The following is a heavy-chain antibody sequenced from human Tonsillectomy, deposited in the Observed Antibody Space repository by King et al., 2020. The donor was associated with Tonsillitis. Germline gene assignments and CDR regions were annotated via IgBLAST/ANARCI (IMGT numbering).Heavy chain of an antibody. V-gene: IGHV2-70*01. CDR3: ARLDYGGKGAPFDY. J-gene: IGHJ4*02. CDR2: IDWDDDK. D-gene: IGHD4-23*01. CDR1: GFSLSTSGMC. Sequence: TLKESGPALVKPTQTLTLTCTFSGFSLSTSGMCVSWIRQPPGQALEWLALIDWDDDKYYSTSLKTRLTISKDTSKNQVVLTMTNMDPVDTATYYCARLDYGGKGAPFDYWGQGTLVTVSS.